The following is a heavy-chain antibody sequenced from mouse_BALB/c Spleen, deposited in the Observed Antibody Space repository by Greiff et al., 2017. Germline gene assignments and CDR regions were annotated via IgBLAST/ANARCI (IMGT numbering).Heavy chain of an antibody. CDR1: GYSFTGYY. V-gene: IGHV1S34*01. CDR3: ARAIYYYGSSYSRYFDV. CDR2: ISCYNGAT. J-gene: IGHJ1*01. Sequence: LVKTGASVKISCKASGYSFTGYYMHWVKQSHGKSLEWIGYISCYNGATSYNQKFKGNATFTVDTSSSTAYMQFNSLTSEDSAVYYCARAIYYYGSSYSRYFDVWGAGTTVTVSS. D-gene: IGHD1-1*01.